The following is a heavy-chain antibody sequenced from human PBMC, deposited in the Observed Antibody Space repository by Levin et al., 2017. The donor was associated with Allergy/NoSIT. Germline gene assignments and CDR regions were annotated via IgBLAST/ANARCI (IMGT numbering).Heavy chain of an antibody. CDR1: GGSISSSNW. D-gene: IGHD3-22*01. CDR2: IYHSGST. Sequence: RASETLSLTCAVSGGSISSSNWWSWVRQPPGKGLEWIGEIYHSGSTNYNPSLKSRVTISVDKSKNQFSLKLSSVTASDTAVYYCAREGGVDSSGYYFDYWGQGTLVTVSS. CDR3: AREGGVDSSGYYFDY. V-gene: IGHV4-4*02. J-gene: IGHJ4*02.